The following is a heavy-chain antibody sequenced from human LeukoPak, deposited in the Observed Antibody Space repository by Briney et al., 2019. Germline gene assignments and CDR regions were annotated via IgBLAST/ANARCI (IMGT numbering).Heavy chain of an antibody. J-gene: IGHJ3*02. D-gene: IGHD1-26*01. CDR1: GFTFSSYS. Sequence: KPGGSLRLSCAASGFTFSSYSMNWVRQAAGKGLEWVSSISSSSSYIYYADSVKGRFTISRDNAKNSLYLQMNSLRAEDTAVYYCARGYSGGYYLIDAFDIWGQGTMVTVSS. CDR2: ISSSSSYI. CDR3: ARGYSGGYYLIDAFDI. V-gene: IGHV3-21*01.